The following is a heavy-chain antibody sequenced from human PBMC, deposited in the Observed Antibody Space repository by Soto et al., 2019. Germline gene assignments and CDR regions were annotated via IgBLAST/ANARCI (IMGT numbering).Heavy chain of an antibody. CDR3: ARLLELRFLEWLLYGLDPDTLYYFDY. Sequence: PSETLSLTCTVSGGSISSSSYYWGWIRQPPGKGLEWIGSIYYSGSTYYNPSLKSRVTISVDTSKNQFSLKLSSVTAADTAVYYCARLLELRFLEWLLYGLDPDTLYYFDYWGQGTLDTVSS. D-gene: IGHD3-3*01. V-gene: IGHV4-39*01. J-gene: IGHJ4*02. CDR2: IYYSGST. CDR1: GGSISSSSYY.